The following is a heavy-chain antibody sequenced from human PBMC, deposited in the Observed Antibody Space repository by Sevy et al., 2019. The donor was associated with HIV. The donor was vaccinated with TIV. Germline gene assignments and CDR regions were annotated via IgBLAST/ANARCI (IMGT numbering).Heavy chain of an antibody. CDR1: GGSISSSSYY. CDR2: IYYSGST. D-gene: IGHD6-13*01. CDR3: AVEFYSSSWSFGY. J-gene: IGHJ4*02. V-gene: IGHV4-39*01. Sequence: SETLSLTCTVSGGSISSSSYYWGWIRQPPGKGLEWIGSIYYSGSTSYNPSLRSRVTISVDTSKNQFSLKLSSVTAADTAVYYCAVEFYSSSWSFGYWGQGTLVTVSS.